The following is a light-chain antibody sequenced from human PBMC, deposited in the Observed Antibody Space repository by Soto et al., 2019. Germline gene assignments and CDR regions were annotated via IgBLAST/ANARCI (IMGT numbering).Light chain of an antibody. CDR3: CSYAGSSTSRV. CDR2: EGS. V-gene: IGLV2-23*01. J-gene: IGLJ1*01. Sequence: SALTQPASVSGSPGQSITISCTGTSSGVGSYNLVSWYQQHPGKAPKLMIYEGSKRPSGVSNRFSGSKSGNTASLTISGLQAEDEADYYCCSYAGSSTSRVFGTGTKVTVL. CDR1: SSGVGSYNL.